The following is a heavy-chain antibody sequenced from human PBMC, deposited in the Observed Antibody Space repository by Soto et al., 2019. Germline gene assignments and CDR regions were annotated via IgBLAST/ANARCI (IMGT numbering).Heavy chain of an antibody. J-gene: IGHJ5*02. V-gene: IGHV3-30-3*01. Sequence: QVQLVESGGGVVQPGRSLRLSCAASGFTFSSYAMHWVRQAPGKGLEWVAVISYDGGNKYYADSVKGRFTISRDNSKNTLYLQMNSLRAEDTAVYYCARDYNWFDPWGQGTLVTVSS. CDR2: ISYDGGNK. CDR1: GFTFSSYA. CDR3: ARDYNWFDP.